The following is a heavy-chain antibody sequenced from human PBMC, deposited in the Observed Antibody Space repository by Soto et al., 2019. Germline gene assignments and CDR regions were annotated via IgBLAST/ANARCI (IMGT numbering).Heavy chain of an antibody. Sequence: SVKVSCKASGFTFTSSAVQWVRQARGQRLEWIGWIVVGSGNTNYAQRFQERVTITRDMSTSTAYMELSSLRSEDTAVYYCAADKQQQLVSDYYYGMDVWGQGTTVTAP. D-gene: IGHD6-13*01. CDR2: IVVGSGNT. J-gene: IGHJ6*02. V-gene: IGHV1-58*01. CDR1: GFTFTSSA. CDR3: AADKQQQLVSDYYYGMDV.